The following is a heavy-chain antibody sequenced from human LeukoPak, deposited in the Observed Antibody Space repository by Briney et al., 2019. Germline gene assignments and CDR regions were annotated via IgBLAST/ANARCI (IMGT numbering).Heavy chain of an antibody. CDR1: GYTFTSYG. J-gene: IGHJ5*02. D-gene: IGHD6-19*01. CDR3: AKAAVAGTVQRYNWFDP. V-gene: IGHV1-18*01. Sequence: ASVKVSCKASGYTFTSYGISWVRQAPGQGLEWMGWISAYNGNTNYAQKLQGRVTMTTDTSTSTAYMELSRLRSDDTAVYYCAKAAVAGTVQRYNWFDPWGQGTLVTVSS. CDR2: ISAYNGNT.